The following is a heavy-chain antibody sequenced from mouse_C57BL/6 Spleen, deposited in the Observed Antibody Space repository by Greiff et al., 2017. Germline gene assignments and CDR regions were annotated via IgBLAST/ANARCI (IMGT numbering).Heavy chain of an antibody. V-gene: IGHV1-50*01. CDR3: ARDGGLLDY. J-gene: IGHJ2*01. Sequence: QVQLKQPGAELVKPGASVKLSCKASGYTFNSYWMQWVKQRPGQGLEWIGEIDPSDSYTNYNQKFKGKATLTVDTSSSTAYMQLSSLTSEDSAVYYCARDGGLLDYWGQGTTLTVSS. CDR1: GYTFNSYW. D-gene: IGHD1-1*01. CDR2: IDPSDSYT.